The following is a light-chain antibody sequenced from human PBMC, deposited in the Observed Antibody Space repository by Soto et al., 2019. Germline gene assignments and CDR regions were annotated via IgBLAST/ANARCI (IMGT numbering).Light chain of an antibody. CDR3: QQYGSSGT. CDR1: QTVGSN. Sequence: EKVMAQSPATLSLSPGERATLSCRASQTVGSNLAWYQQKPGQAPRLLISGASTRATGIPARFSGSGSGTEFTLTISSLQSEDFAVYYCQQYGSSGTFGQGTKVDIK. CDR2: GAS. V-gene: IGKV3-15*01. J-gene: IGKJ1*01.